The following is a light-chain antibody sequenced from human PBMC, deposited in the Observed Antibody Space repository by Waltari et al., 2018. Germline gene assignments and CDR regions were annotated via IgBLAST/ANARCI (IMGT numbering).Light chain of an antibody. CDR1: QSVISY. CDR2: SAS. J-gene: IGKJ2*03. V-gene: IGKV3-11*01. Sequence: VILTQSPATLSLSPGERDTLSCRASQSVISYLAWYQQKPGQAPRLLIHSASSRATGIPDRFSGSGSGTEFTLTISSLEPEDVGVYHCYQHSSGYSFGQGTKVEIK. CDR3: YQHSSGYS.